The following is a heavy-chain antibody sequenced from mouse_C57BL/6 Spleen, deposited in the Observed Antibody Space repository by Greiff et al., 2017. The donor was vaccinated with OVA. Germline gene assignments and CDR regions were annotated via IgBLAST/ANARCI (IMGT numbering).Heavy chain of an antibody. CDR3: ARITTVVAYYAMDY. J-gene: IGHJ4*01. CDR2: IDPNSGGT. D-gene: IGHD1-1*01. CDR1: GYTFTSYW. Sequence: QVQLQQSGAELVKPGASVKLSCKASGYTFTSYWMHWVKQRPGRGLEWIGRIDPNSGGTKYNEKFKSKATLTVDKPSSTAYMQLSSLTSEDSAVYYVARITTVVAYYAMDYWGQGTSVTVSS. V-gene: IGHV1-72*01.